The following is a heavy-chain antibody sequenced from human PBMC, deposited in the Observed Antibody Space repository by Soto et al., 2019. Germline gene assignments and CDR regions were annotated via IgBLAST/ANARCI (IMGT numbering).Heavy chain of an antibody. CDR1: GYTFTGYY. Sequence: ASVKVSCKASGYTFTGYYLHWVRQAPGQGLEWMGWINPDSGVTNYAQNSQGRVTMTRDTSISTAYMDLSSLRSDDTAVYFCARDPTTVTLGYYYGMDVWGQGTTVTV. D-gene: IGHD4-17*01. J-gene: IGHJ6*02. CDR2: INPDSGVT. CDR3: ARDPTTVTLGYYYGMDV. V-gene: IGHV1-2*02.